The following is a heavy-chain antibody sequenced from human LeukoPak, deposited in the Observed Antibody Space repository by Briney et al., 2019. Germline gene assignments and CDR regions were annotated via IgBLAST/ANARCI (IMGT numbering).Heavy chain of an antibody. Sequence: KPSETLSLTCTVSGGSISSYYWSWIRQPPGKGLEWIGYIYYSGSTNYNPSLKSRVTISVDTSKNQFSLKLSSVTAADTAVYYYARSSGYYDSSGYSVPFDYWGQGTLVTVSS. CDR2: IYYSGST. CDR1: GGSISSYY. V-gene: IGHV4-59*01. D-gene: IGHD3-22*01. J-gene: IGHJ4*02. CDR3: ARSSGYYDSSGYSVPFDY.